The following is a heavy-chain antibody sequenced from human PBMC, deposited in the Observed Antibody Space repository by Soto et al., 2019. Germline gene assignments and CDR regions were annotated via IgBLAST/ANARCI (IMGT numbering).Heavy chain of an antibody. J-gene: IGHJ4*02. CDR1: GGSISSGGYY. Sequence: QVQLQESGPGLVKPSQTLSLTCTVSGGSISSGGYYWSWIRQHPGKGLEWIGYIYYSGSTYYNPSLKSRVTISEDTSKNQRSPKLSSVTAADTAVYYCAREGGIVGATAADYWGQGTLVTVSS. CDR2: IYYSGST. CDR3: AREGGIVGATAADY. V-gene: IGHV4-31*03. D-gene: IGHD1-26*01.